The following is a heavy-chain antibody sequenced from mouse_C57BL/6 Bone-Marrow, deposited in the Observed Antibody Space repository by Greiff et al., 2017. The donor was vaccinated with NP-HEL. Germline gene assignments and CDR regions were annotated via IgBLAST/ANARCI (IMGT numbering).Heavy chain of an antibody. CDR1: GFTFSSYA. V-gene: IGHV5-9-1*02. D-gene: IGHD5-2*01. Sequence: EVQVVESGEGLVKPGGSLKLSCAASGFTFSSYAMSWVRQTPEKRLEWVAYISSGGDYIYYADTVKGRFTISRDNARNTLYLQMSSLKSEDTAMYYGTREGEYPFDWYFDVWGTGTTVTVSS. CDR3: TREGEYPFDWYFDV. CDR2: ISSGGDYI. J-gene: IGHJ1*03.